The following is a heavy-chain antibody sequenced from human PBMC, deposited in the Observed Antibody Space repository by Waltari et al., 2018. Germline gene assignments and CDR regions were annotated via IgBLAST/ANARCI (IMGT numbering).Heavy chain of an antibody. Sequence: EVQLVESGGGLIQPGGSLRLSCAASGIIVSANYMNWVRQAPGKGPQWVSVIYSAGRTYYADSVKGRFTIYRDNTKNTVYLQMNNLKTEDTAVYYCARPGEGPSSHWGQGTLVTVSS. CDR3: ARPGEGPSSH. CDR1: GIIVSANY. J-gene: IGHJ4*02. CDR2: IYSAGRT. D-gene: IGHD4-17*01. V-gene: IGHV3-53*01.